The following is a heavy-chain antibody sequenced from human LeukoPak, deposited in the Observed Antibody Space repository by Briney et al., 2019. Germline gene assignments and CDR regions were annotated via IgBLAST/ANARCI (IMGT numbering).Heavy chain of an antibody. D-gene: IGHD6-19*01. V-gene: IGHV3-21*01. CDR1: GFTFSSYS. CDR3: ARVLPGAVAGTDY. J-gene: IGHJ4*02. Sequence: PGGSLRLSCAASGFTFSSYSMNWVRQAPGKGLEWVSSISSSSSYIYYADSVKGRFTISRDNAKNSLYLQMNSLRAEDTAVYYCARVLPGAVAGTDYWGQGTLVTVSP. CDR2: ISSSSSYI.